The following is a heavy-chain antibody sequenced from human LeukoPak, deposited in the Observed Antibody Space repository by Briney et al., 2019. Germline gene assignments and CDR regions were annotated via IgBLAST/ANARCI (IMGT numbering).Heavy chain of an antibody. D-gene: IGHD1-26*01. Sequence: PGGSLRLSCAVSGFTFSSYGMSWVRQAPGKGLEWVSAISGSGGSTYYADSVKGRFTISRDNSKNTLYLQMNSLRAEDTAVYYCAKGAPYSGSYHVLYWGQGTLVTVSS. CDR3: AKGAPYSGSYHVLY. CDR2: ISGSGGST. V-gene: IGHV3-23*01. CDR1: GFTFSSYG. J-gene: IGHJ4*02.